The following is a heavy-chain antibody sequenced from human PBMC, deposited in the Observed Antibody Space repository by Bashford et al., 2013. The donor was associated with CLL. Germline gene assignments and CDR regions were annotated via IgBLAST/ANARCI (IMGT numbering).Heavy chain of an antibody. CDR3: TRVGNLDDDYFLDDASDI. V-gene: IGHV3-15*01. Sequence: GGPLRLSCAASGFVFQWRLDELGPPGSREGGLEWVGRIKNTVHGGATDYAAPVKGRFTISRDDSQQTVDLQMNSLKTDDTGVYYCTRVGNLDDDYFLDDASDIWAQGTMVTRLL. D-gene: IGHD5-12*01. CDR2: IKNTVHGGAT. CDR1: GFVFQWRL. J-gene: IGHJ3*02.